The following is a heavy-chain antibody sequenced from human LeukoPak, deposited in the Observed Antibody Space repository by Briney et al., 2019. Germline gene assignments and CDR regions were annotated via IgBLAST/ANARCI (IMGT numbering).Heavy chain of an antibody. V-gene: IGHV4-59*05. Sequence: SETLSLTCTVSGGSISSYYRSWIRQPPGKGLEWIGSIYYSGSTYYNPSLKSRVTISVDTSKNQFSLKLSSVTAADTAVYYCATLHYGDYVYYYYMDVWGKGTTVTISS. CDR2: IYYSGST. J-gene: IGHJ6*03. CDR1: GGSISSYY. D-gene: IGHD4-17*01. CDR3: ATLHYGDYVYYYYMDV.